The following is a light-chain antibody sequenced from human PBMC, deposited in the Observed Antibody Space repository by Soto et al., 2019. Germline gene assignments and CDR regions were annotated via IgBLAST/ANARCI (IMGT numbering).Light chain of an antibody. V-gene: IGKV3-11*01. Sequence: EIVLTQSPATLSLSPGERATLSCRASQSVGSYLAWYQQKPGLAPRLLIYDASNRATGIPARFSGSGSGTDFTLTISSLEPEDFAVYYCQQRSNWPTITFGQGTRLEIK. CDR3: QQRSNWPTIT. CDR1: QSVGSY. J-gene: IGKJ5*01. CDR2: DAS.